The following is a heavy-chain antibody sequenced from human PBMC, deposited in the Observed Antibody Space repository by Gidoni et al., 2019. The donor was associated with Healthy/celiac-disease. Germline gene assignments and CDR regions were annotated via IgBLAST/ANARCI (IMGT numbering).Heavy chain of an antibody. Sequence: QVQLQESGPGLVKPSQTLSLTCTVSGGSISSGSYYWSWIRQPAGKGLEWIGRIYTSGSTNYNPSLKSRVTISVDTSKNQFSLKLSSVTAADTAVYYCAREGIAANSGSFDIWGQGTMVTVSS. CDR3: AREGIAANSGSFDI. CDR1: GGSISSGSYY. D-gene: IGHD6-25*01. CDR2: IYTSGST. V-gene: IGHV4-61*02. J-gene: IGHJ3*02.